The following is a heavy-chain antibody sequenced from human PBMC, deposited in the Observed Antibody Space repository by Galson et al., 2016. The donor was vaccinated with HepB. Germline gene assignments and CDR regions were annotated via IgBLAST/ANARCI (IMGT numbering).Heavy chain of an antibody. CDR2: IYYSGST. CDR3: ATRGYCSTTYCWYVDL. V-gene: IGHV4-39*01. J-gene: IGHJ2*01. CDR1: GGSISSNTYY. Sequence: ETLSLTCTVSGGSISSNTYYWGWIRQSPGKGLEWIGSIYYSGSTYYNPSLKGRLTVSVDTSRKQASLKLRSVTAADTAIYYCATRGYCSTTYCWYVDLWGRGTPVTVSS. D-gene: IGHD2-2*01.